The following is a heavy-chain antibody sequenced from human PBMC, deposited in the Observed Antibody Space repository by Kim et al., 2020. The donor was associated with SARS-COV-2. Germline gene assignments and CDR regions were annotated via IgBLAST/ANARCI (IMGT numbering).Heavy chain of an antibody. Sequence: GGSLRLSCAASGFTFSSYEMNWVRQAPGKGLEWVSYISSSGSTIYYADSVKGRFTISRDNAKNSLYLQMNSLRAEDTAVYYCARDKPYITVFGVVVCHFDIWGDGTMVTVSS. D-gene: IGHD3-3*01. CDR3: ARDKPYITVFGVVVCHFDI. V-gene: IGHV3-48*03. CDR2: ISSSGSTI. CDR1: GFTFSSYE. J-gene: IGHJ3*02.